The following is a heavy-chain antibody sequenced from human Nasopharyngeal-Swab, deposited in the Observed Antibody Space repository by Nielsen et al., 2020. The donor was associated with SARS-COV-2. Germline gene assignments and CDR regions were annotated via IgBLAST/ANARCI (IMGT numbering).Heavy chain of an antibody. D-gene: IGHD5-12*01. V-gene: IGHV3-33*01. Sequence: GESLKISCAASGFSFSNHGMHWVRQAPGKGLEWVAVIWSDGKTTKYADSVKGRLTISRDKSRNTLYLQMNNLRVEDTAIYYCAREGPYSGTNVFDIWGQGPMVTVSS. CDR1: GFSFSNHG. J-gene: IGHJ3*02. CDR2: IWSDGKTT. CDR3: AREGPYSGTNVFDI.